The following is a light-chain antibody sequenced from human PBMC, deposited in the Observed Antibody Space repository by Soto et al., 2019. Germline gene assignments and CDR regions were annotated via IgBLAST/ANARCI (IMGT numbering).Light chain of an antibody. CDR3: QQYRSLPWT. Sequence: EIVLTQSPGTLSLSPGERATLSCRASQSVSGNDLAWYQQTPGQAPRLLIYGASSRATGIPDRFSGSGSGTDFTLIISRLEPEDFAVYYCQQYRSLPWTFGQGTKVEIK. CDR2: GAS. CDR1: QSVSGND. V-gene: IGKV3-20*01. J-gene: IGKJ1*01.